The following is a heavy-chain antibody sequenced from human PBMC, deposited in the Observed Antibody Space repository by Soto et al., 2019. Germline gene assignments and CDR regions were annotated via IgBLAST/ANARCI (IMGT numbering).Heavy chain of an antibody. Sequence: QVQLQQWGAGLLKPSETLSLTCAVYGGSFSGYYWSWIRQPPGKGLEWIGEINHSGSTNYNPSLKSRVTNSVNTSKDQVPPKVGFGTAADTAGYYCARGGGGYGCNQDRDYWGQGTLVTVSS. J-gene: IGHJ4*02. CDR1: GGSFSGYY. CDR3: ARGGGGYGCNQDRDY. D-gene: IGHD6-19*01. CDR2: INHSGST. V-gene: IGHV4-34*01.